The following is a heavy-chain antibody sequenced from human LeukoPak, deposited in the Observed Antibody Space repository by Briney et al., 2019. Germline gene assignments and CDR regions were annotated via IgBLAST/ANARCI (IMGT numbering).Heavy chain of an antibody. CDR3: AKARYYYGSGSHGDAFDI. J-gene: IGHJ3*02. V-gene: IGHV1-69*13. CDR2: IITNLDTG. Sequence: ASVKVSCKFSGGTFINHIISWVRQAPGQGLEWMGGIITNLDTGHYAPKFQGRVTITADESTSTVYMEMSSLRAEDTAVYYCAKARYYYGSGSHGDAFDIWGQGTMVAVSP. D-gene: IGHD3-10*01. CDR1: GGTFINHI.